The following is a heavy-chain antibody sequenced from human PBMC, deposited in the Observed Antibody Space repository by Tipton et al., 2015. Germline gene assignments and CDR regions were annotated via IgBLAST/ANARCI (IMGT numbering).Heavy chain of an antibody. CDR1: HFPFSNYG. V-gene: IGHV3-33*01. D-gene: IGHD5-24*01. CDR3: VRSRDAYPSLYYFDY. J-gene: IGHJ4*02. Sequence: SLRLSCEASHFPFSNYGMHWVRQAPGKGLEWVAVIWYDGSEKHYIDSVKGRFTISRDNSKNTLYLQMSSLRTDDTAVYFCVRSRDAYPSLYYFDYWGQGTLVTVSS. CDR2: IWYDGSEK.